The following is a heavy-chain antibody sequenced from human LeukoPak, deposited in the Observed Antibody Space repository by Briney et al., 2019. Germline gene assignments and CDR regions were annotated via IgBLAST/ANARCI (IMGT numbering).Heavy chain of an antibody. D-gene: IGHD5-18*01. Sequence: GGSLRLSCAASGFTFSSSWMAWVRQAPGKGLEWVGNIKEDGTAKNYVVSVRGRFTISRDNAKNSLYLQMNSLRGEDTAVYYCARASKGYSYGYVFDYWGQGTLVTVSS. CDR1: GFTFSSSW. V-gene: IGHV3-7*01. CDR3: ARASKGYSYGYVFDY. CDR2: IKEDGTAK. J-gene: IGHJ4*02.